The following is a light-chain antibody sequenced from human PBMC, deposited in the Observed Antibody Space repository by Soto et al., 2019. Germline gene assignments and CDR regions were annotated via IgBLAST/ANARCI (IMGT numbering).Light chain of an antibody. J-gene: IGKJ1*01. V-gene: IGKV3-20*01. Sequence: EIVLTQSPGTLSVSPGERATLSCRASQSVSSSYLAWYQQKPGQAPRLLIYGASSRATGIPDRFSGSGSGTDFTLPISRLEPEDFAVYYCQHYGSTLWMFGQGTKVEIK. CDR1: QSVSSSY. CDR3: QHYGSTLWM. CDR2: GAS.